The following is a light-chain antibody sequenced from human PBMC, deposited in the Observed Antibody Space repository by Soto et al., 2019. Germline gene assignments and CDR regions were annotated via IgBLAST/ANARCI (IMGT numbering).Light chain of an antibody. CDR1: SSDVGGYKY. Sequence: QSALTQPRSVSGSLGQSVTISCTGTSSDVGGYKYVSWYQQHPGKVPNLIIYDVSERPSGVPDRFSGSKSGNTASLSISGLQAEDEADYYCCSYAGSYTVLFGGGTKLTVL. J-gene: IGLJ2*01. CDR3: CSYAGSYTVL. V-gene: IGLV2-11*01. CDR2: DVS.